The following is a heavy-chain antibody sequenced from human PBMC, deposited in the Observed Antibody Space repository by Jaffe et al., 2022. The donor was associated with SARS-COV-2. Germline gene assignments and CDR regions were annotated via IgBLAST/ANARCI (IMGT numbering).Heavy chain of an antibody. J-gene: IGHJ3*01. CDR2: IKQDGSKK. D-gene: IGHD3-22*01. Sequence: EVQLVESGGGLVQPGGSLRLSCAASGFTLSPYWMTWIRQAPGKGLEWVANIKQDGSKKSYVDSVEGRFTISRDNAKNSLYLQMSSLRVEDTAVYYCARDSDDYHDGDVWYDALDLWGQGTMVTVSS. CDR1: GFTLSPYW. V-gene: IGHV3-7*01. CDR3: ARDSDDYHDGDVWYDALDL.